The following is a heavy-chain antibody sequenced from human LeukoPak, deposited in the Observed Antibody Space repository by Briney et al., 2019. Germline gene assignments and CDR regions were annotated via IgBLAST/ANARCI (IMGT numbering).Heavy chain of an antibody. J-gene: IGHJ4*02. D-gene: IGHD4-17*01. CDR3: ARDYGDY. CDR1: GFTFTNYW. V-gene: IGHV3-7*01. CDR2: INQDGSEK. Sequence: GGSLRLSCAASGFTFTNYWMSWVRQAPGKGLEWVANINQDGSEKYYVDSAKGRFTISRDNAKNSLYLQMNSLRAEDTAVYYCARDYGDYWGQGTLVTVSS.